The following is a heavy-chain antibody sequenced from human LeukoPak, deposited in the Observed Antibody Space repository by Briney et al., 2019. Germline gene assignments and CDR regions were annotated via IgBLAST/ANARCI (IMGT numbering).Heavy chain of an antibody. CDR2: ISGSGGST. Sequence: GGSLRLSCAVSVVTFTTYAMSWGRQAPGKGREWVSAISGSGGSTYYAHSVKGRFTISRDNSKNTLYLQMNSLRAEDTAVYYCAKDANGDYGVYYYCGMDVWGKGTTVTVSS. D-gene: IGHD4-17*01. CDR3: AKDANGDYGVYYYCGMDV. V-gene: IGHV3-23*01. CDR1: VVTFTTYA. J-gene: IGHJ6*04.